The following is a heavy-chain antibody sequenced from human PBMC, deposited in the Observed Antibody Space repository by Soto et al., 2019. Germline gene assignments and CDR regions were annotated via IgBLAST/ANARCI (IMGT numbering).Heavy chain of an antibody. CDR1: GGTFSSYA. D-gene: IGHD4-17*01. CDR3: ARGVTTELGAFDI. J-gene: IGHJ3*02. V-gene: IGHV1-69*06. Sequence: SVKVSCKASGGTFSSYAISWVGQAPGQGLEWMGGIITIFGTANYAQKFQGRVTITADKSTSTAYMELSSLRSEDTAVYYCARGVTTELGAFDIWGQGTMVTVSS. CDR2: IITIFGTA.